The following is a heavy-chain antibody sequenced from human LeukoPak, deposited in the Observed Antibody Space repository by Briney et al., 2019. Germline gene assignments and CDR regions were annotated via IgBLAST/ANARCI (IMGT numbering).Heavy chain of an antibody. CDR2: IIPIFGTA. CDR3: ARSDDYGDPRLAFDI. J-gene: IGHJ3*02. CDR1: GGTFNSYA. V-gene: IGHV1-69*13. Sequence: SVKVSCKASGGTFNSYAISLVRQAPGQGLKWMGGIIPIFGTANYAQKFQGRVTITADESTSTAYMELSSLRSEDTAVYYCARSDDYGDPRLAFDIWGQGTMVTVSS. D-gene: IGHD4-17*01.